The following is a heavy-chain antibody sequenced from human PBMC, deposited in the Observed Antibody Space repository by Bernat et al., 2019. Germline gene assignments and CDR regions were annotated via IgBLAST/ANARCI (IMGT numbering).Heavy chain of an antibody. J-gene: IGHJ4*02. CDR3: ARDRGYCSSTSCLRVYYFDY. V-gene: IGHV3-21*01. Sequence: EVQLVESGGGLVKPGGSLRLSCAASGFTFSSYSMNWVRQAPGKGLEWVSSISSSSSYIYYAASVKGRFTISRDNAKNSLYLQMNSLRAEDTAVYYCARDRGYCSSTSCLRVYYFDYWGQGTLVTVSS. D-gene: IGHD2-2*01. CDR2: ISSSSSYI. CDR1: GFTFSSYS.